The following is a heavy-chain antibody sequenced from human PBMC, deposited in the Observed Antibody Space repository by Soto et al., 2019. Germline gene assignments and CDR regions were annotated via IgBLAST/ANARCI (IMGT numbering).Heavy chain of an antibody. Sequence: PSETLSLTCTVSGRPAGSGGYYWTVIPERQGRGLEWMGYICPIGRPYYNPSLENRVTISLDTAKNQFSLNLTAVTAADTASYYCVRDRALDSSGHWFDTWGQGTLVTVSS. J-gene: IGHJ5*02. V-gene: IGHV4-31*03. CDR2: ICPIGRP. D-gene: IGHD3-22*01. CDR3: VRDRALDSSGHWFDT. CDR1: GRPAGSGGYY.